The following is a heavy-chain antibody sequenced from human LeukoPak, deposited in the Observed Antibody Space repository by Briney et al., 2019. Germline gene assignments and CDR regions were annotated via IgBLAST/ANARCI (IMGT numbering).Heavy chain of an antibody. Sequence: GGSLRLSCAASGFTVSSNYMSWVRQAPGKGLEWVSVIYSGGSTYYADSVKGRFTISRDNSKNTLYLQMNSLRAEDTAVYYCAKDRGYSYGYETDYYYYVMDVWGQGTPVTVSS. D-gene: IGHD5-18*01. CDR3: AKDRGYSYGYETDYYYYVMDV. CDR2: IYSGGST. CDR1: GFTVSSNY. V-gene: IGHV3-66*01. J-gene: IGHJ6*02.